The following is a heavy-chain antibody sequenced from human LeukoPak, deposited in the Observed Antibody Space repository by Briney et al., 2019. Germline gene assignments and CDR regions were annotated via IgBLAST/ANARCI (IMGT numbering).Heavy chain of an antibody. Sequence: SETLSLTCTVSGGSISGYYWSWIRQPPGKGLEWIGYIYYSGSTNYNPSLKSRVTISVDTSKSQFSLKPSSVTAADTAVYYCATRYGSGSGYYGMDVWGQGTTVTVSS. J-gene: IGHJ6*02. CDR3: ATRYGSGSGYYGMDV. CDR1: GGSISGYY. CDR2: IYYSGST. D-gene: IGHD3-10*01. V-gene: IGHV4-59*08.